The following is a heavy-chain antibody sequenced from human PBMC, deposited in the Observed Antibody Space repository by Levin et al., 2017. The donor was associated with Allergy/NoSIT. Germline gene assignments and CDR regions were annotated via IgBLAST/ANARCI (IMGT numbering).Heavy chain of an antibody. D-gene: IGHD3-22*01. V-gene: IGHV4-59*01. Sequence: SQTLSLTCTVSGGSISGSSWSWIRQPPGKGLEWIGYIYYSGSTNYNPSLKSRVTISVDTPKNQFSLKLRSVTAADTAVYYCARAPIDSSGYYYATTFDYWGQGTLVTVSS. CDR3: ARAPIDSSGYYYATTFDY. CDR2: IYYSGST. CDR1: GGSISGSS. J-gene: IGHJ4*02.